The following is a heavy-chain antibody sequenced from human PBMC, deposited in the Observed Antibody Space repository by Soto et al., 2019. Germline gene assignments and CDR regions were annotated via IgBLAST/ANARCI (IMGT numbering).Heavy chain of an antibody. CDR2: IYPGDSES. V-gene: IGHV5-51*01. D-gene: IGHD3-3*01. Sequence: PGELMKISSKGAGDRISTYWIGWVSKMHGKGLEWMGIIYPGDSESKYSPSFQGQITISVDKSISTAYLQWSSLKASDTAMYYCARLEIFAVDLFYFDYWGRGTLVTVSS. CDR1: GDRISTYW. CDR3: ARLEIFAVDLFYFDY. J-gene: IGHJ4*02.